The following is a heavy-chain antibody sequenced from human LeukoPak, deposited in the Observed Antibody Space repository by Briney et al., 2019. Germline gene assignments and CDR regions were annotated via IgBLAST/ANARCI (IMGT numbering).Heavy chain of an antibody. Sequence: GESLKISCKGSGYSFTSFWISWVRRRPGKGLEWMGRIDPSESYSNYSPSFQGHVSISVDKSISTAYLQWSSLRASDTAMYYCARRESSAGFDPWGQGTLVTISS. CDR3: ARRESSAGFDP. D-gene: IGHD6-25*01. CDR1: GYSFTSFW. V-gene: IGHV5-10-1*01. CDR2: IDPSESYS. J-gene: IGHJ5*02.